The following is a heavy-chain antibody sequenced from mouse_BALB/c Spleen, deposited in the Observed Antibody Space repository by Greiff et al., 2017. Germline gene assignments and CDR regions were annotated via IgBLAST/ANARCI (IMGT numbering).Heavy chain of an antibody. Sequence: EVKLVESGGGLVQPGGSLKLSCAASGFDFSRYWMSWVRQAPGKGLEWIGEINPDSSTINYTPSLKDKFIISRDNAKNTLYLQMSKVRSEDTALYYCARPKYYGSSGGFAYWGQGTLVTVSA. J-gene: IGHJ3*01. CDR1: GFDFSRYW. CDR2: INPDSSTI. CDR3: ARPKYYGSSGGFAY. V-gene: IGHV4-1*02. D-gene: IGHD1-1*01.